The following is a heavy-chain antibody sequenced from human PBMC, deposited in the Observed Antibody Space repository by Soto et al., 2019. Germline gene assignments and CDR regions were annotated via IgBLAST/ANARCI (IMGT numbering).Heavy chain of an antibody. CDR3: VRGTNGWSGMDY. D-gene: IGHD3-3*01. V-gene: IGHV3-74*01. Sequence: GVSLRLSCAASGLPFSSYWISWVRQAPVKGLEGVSRITEDGSGTTYADSVKGRYTVTRDNAKNTMYLQPSGLGAEDTAVYHCVRGTNGWSGMDYWGQGTLVTVSS. J-gene: IGHJ4*02. CDR1: GLPFSSYW. CDR2: ITEDGSGT.